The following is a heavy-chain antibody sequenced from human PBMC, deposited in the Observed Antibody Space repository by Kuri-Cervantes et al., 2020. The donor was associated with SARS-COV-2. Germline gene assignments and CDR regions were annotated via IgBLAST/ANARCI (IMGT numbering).Heavy chain of an antibody. CDR1: GGSISSSSYY. V-gene: IGHV4-39*07. CDR3: ARSFLGGPTVIDY. CDR2: IYYSGSA. J-gene: IGHJ4*02. Sequence: SETLSLTCTVSGGSISSSSYYWGWIRQPPGKGLEWIGSIYYSGSAYYNPSLKSRVTISVDTSKNQSSLKLSSVTAADTAVYYCARSFLGGPTVIDYWGQGTLVTVSS. D-gene: IGHD3-16*01.